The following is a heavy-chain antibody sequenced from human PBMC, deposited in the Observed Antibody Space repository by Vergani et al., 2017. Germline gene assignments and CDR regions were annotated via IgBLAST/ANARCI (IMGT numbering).Heavy chain of an antibody. Sequence: QVQLQESGPGLVKPSQTLSLTCTVSGGSISSGDYYWSWIRQPPGKGLEWIGEINHSGSTNYNPSLKSRVTISVDTSKNQFSLKLSSVTAADTAVYYCARGGCSGGSCYPKVGFDYWGQGTLVTVSS. V-gene: IGHV4-30-4*01. J-gene: IGHJ4*02. CDR2: INHSGST. CDR3: ARGGCSGGSCYPKVGFDY. CDR1: GGSISSGDYY. D-gene: IGHD2-15*01.